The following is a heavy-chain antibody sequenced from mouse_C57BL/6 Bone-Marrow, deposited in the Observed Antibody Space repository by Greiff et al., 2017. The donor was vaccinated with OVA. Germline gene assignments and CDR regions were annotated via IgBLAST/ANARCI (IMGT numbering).Heavy chain of an antibody. CDR1: GYTFTSYW. D-gene: IGHD1-1*01. CDR3: TREFLYYGRSCGFAY. CDR2: IYPGNSDT. V-gene: IGHV1-5*01. Sequence: EVQLQQSGTVLARPGASVKMSCKTSGYTFTSYWMHWVKQRPGQGLEWIGAIYPGNSDTSYNQKFKGKAKLTAVTSASTAYMELSSLTNGDSAVYYCTREFLYYGRSCGFAYWGQGTLVTVSA. J-gene: IGHJ3*01.